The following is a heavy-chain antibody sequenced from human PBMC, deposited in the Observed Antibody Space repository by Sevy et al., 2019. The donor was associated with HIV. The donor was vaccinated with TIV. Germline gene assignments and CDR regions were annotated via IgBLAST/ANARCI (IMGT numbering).Heavy chain of an antibody. CDR1: GFTFSDYC. CDR3: ARATGTEALDAFDI. Sequence: GGSLRLSCAASGFTFSDYCVNWVRQAPGKGLEWVSSISDSSFYIYYADSVKGRFTISREHAKNSLYLQMNSLRAEDTAGYYCARATGTEALDAFDIWGQGTMVTVSS. CDR2: ISDSSFYI. J-gene: IGHJ3*02. V-gene: IGHV3-21*01. D-gene: IGHD1-1*01.